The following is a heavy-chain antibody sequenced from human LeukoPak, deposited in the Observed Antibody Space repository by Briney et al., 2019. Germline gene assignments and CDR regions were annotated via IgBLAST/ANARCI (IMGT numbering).Heavy chain of an antibody. J-gene: IGHJ4*02. CDR2: IYSSGST. CDR1: GGSISGYY. V-gene: IGHV4-59*01. CDR3: ARSMRGYSYLFDY. D-gene: IGHD5-18*01. Sequence: SETLSLTCTVSGGSISGYYWSWIRQPPGKGLEWIAYIYSSGSTNYNPSLKSRVTISVDTSKMEFSLKVSSVTAADTAVYYCARSMRGYSYLFDYWGQGTLVTVSS.